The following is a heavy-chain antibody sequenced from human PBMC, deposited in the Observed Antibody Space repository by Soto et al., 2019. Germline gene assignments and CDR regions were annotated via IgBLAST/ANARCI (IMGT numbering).Heavy chain of an antibody. V-gene: IGHV4-31*03. Sequence: SETLSLTCTVSGGSISSEGYYWSWFRQLPGKGLEWIGDIYYSGTTYHNPSLRSRLTVSGDASKNQFSLKLSSVTDADTALYYCARGRGYSYGPYYFDYWGQGTLVTVSS. CDR1: GGSISSEGYY. J-gene: IGHJ4*02. D-gene: IGHD5-18*01. CDR3: ARGRGYSYGPYYFDY. CDR2: IYYSGTT.